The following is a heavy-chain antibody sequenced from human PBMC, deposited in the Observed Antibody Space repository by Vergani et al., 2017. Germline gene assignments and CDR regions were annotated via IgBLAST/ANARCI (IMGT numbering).Heavy chain of an antibody. CDR3: ARGVGCSSTSCYQFDYYYYYMDV. D-gene: IGHD2-2*01. Sequence: QVQLQESGPGLVKPSQTLSLTCTVSGGSISSGDYYWSWIRQPPGKGLEWIGYIYYSGSTYYNPSLKSRVNISVDTSKNQFSLKLSSVTAADTAVYYCARGVGCSSTSCYQFDYYYYYMDVWGKGTTVTVSS. CDR1: GGSISSGDYY. J-gene: IGHJ6*03. V-gene: IGHV4-30-4*01. CDR2: IYYSGST.